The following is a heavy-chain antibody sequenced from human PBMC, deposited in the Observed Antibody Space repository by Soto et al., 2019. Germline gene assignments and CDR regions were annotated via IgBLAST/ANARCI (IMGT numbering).Heavy chain of an antibody. CDR1: GDSVSSNSAA. CDR2: TYYRSKWYN. V-gene: IGHV6-1*01. Sequence: PSQTLSLTCAISGDSVSSNSAAWNWIRQSPSRGLEWLGRTYYRSKWYNDYAVSVKSRITINPDTSKNQFSLQLNSVTPEDTAVYYCARDNGYCSSTNCYSYYYYGMDVWGQGTTVTVSS. J-gene: IGHJ6*02. CDR3: ARDNGYCSSTNCYSYYYYGMDV. D-gene: IGHD2-2*03.